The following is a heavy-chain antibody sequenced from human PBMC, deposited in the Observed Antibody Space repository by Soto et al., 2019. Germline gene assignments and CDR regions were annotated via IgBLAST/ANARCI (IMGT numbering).Heavy chain of an antibody. J-gene: IGHJ6*03. CDR2: IYYSGST. Sequence: TSETLSLTCTVSGGSISSSSYYWGWIRQPPGKGLEWIGSIYYSGSTYYNPSLKSRVTISVDTSKNQFSLKLSSVTAADTAVYYCAGTVTTTYYYYMDVWGKGTTVTVSS. D-gene: IGHD4-17*01. CDR3: AGTVTTTYYYYMDV. CDR1: GGSISSSSYY. V-gene: IGHV4-39*01.